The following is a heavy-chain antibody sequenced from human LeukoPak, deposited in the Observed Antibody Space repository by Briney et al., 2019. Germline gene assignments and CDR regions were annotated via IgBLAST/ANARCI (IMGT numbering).Heavy chain of an antibody. CDR3: ARGQQWLEAFDY. V-gene: IGHV1-2*02. Sequence: ASRKVSCKTPGYTFTGYYIHWVRRAPGQGLEWMGWVNPNSGGTHCAQKFQGRVTMTRDTSINTVYMALNWLTSDDTAVYYCARGQQWLEAFDYWGLGTLVTVSS. CDR2: VNPNSGGT. J-gene: IGHJ4*02. CDR1: GYTFTGYY. D-gene: IGHD6-19*01.